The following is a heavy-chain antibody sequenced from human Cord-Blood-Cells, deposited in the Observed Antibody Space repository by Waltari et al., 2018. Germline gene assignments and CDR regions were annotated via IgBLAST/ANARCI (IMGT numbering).Heavy chain of an antibody. Sequence: QVQLQESGPGLVKPSETLSLTCAVSGYSISSGYYWGWIRQPPGKGLEWIGSIYHSGSTYYNPSLKSRVTISVDTSKNQFSLKLSSVTAADTAVYYCARDIQQLVKGFFDYWGQGTLVTVSS. D-gene: IGHD6-13*01. CDR3: ARDIQQLVKGFFDY. CDR1: GYSISSGYY. CDR2: IYHSGST. V-gene: IGHV4-38-2*02. J-gene: IGHJ4*02.